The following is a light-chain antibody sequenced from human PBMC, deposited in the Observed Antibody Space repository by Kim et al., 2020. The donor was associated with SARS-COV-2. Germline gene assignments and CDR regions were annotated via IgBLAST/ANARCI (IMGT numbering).Light chain of an antibody. CDR1: SGHSSYA. CDR3: QTWGAGRGV. CDR2: VNSDGSH. J-gene: IGLJ3*02. Sequence: QLVLTQLPSASASLGASVKLTCTLSSGHSSYAIAWHKQQPEKGPRYLMTVNSDGSHTKGDGIPNRFSGSTSGAERFLTISSLQSEDESDYYCQTWGAGRGVFGGGTQLTVL. V-gene: IGLV4-69*01.